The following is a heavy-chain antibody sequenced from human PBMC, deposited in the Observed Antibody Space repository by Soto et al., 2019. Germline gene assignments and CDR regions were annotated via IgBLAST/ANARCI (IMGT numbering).Heavy chain of an antibody. CDR1: GASMSSGGHS. CDR2: IYYTGAT. V-gene: IGHV4-30-2*06. CDR3: ARAPPGPSPRWDV. D-gene: IGHD3-10*01. Sequence: QVQLQESGPGLVKPSQTVSLTCTVSGASMSSGGHSWSWIRQSPGRGLEWIGYIYYTGATYYNPSLKSRVTLSVDSSNNQFSLNINSVTASDTAVYYCARAPPGPSPRWDVWGQGTTVTVSS. J-gene: IGHJ6*02.